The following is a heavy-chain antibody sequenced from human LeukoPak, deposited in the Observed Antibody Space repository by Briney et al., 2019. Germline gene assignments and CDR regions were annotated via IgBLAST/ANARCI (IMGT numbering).Heavy chain of an antibody. Sequence: SETLPLTCTVSGYSISSGYYWGWIRQPPGKGLEWIGSIYHSGSTYYNPSLKSRVTISVDTSKNQFSLKLSSVTAADTAVYYCAREWWIQLWLHNFDYWGQGTLVTVSS. V-gene: IGHV4-38-2*02. CDR2: IYHSGST. D-gene: IGHD5-18*01. CDR1: GYSISSGYY. CDR3: AREWWIQLWLHNFDY. J-gene: IGHJ4*02.